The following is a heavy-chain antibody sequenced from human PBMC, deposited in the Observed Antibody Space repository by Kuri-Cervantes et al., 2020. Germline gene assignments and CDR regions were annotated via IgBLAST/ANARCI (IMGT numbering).Heavy chain of an antibody. D-gene: IGHD5-18*01. CDR1: GYTFTSYG. CDR2: TSAYNDNT. J-gene: IGHJ4*02. V-gene: IGHV1-18*01. CDR3: ASLSPLSWGYQTDFDY. Sequence: GGSLRLSCKASGYTFTSYGISWVRQAPGQGLEWMGWTSAYNDNTNYAQKLQGRVTMTTDTSTSTAYMELRSLRSDDTAVYYCASLSPLSWGYQTDFDYWGQGTLVTVSS.